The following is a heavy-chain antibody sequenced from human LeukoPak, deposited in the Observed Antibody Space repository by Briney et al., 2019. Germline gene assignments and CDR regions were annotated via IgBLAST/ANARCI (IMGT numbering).Heavy chain of an antibody. CDR3: ARLLRGVMYYYGMDV. CDR2: IYYSGST. CDR1: GGSISSYH. Sequence: SETLSLTCSVSGGSISSYHWSWIRQPPGKGLEWIGYIYYSGSTNYNPSLKSRVTISVDTSKNQFSLKLSSVTAADTAVYYCARLLRGVMYYYGMDVWGQGTTVTVSS. V-gene: IGHV4-59*08. J-gene: IGHJ6*02. D-gene: IGHD3-10*01.